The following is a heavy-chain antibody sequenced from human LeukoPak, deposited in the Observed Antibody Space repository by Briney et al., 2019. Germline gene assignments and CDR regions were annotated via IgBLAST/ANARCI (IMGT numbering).Heavy chain of an antibody. Sequence: GGSLRLSCAASGFTFSLYTMNWVRQTPGKVLEWVSAISGSGTYIYYADSLKGRFTISRDNAKKSLYLQMNSLRAEDTAVYYCARAPAHYYDSSDHYYVGESYFDYWGQGTLVTVSS. CDR3: ARAPAHYYDSSDHYYVGESYFDY. CDR1: GFTFSLYT. D-gene: IGHD3-22*01. V-gene: IGHV3-21*01. CDR2: ISGSGTYI. J-gene: IGHJ4*02.